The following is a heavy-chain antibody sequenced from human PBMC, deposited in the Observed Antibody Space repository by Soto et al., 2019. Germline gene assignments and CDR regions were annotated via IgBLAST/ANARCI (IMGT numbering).Heavy chain of an antibody. D-gene: IGHD6-19*01. Sequence: VQLVESGGGVVPPGRSLRLSCAASGFTFSDYAMHWVRQAPGKGLEWVAVVSHDGRNTHYADSVKGRFNIARDSSKNTVSLEMTSLRAEDTAVYYCAKGGRQWLVTSDFNYWGQGALVTVSS. V-gene: IGHV3-30*18. CDR2: VSHDGRNT. CDR1: GFTFSDYA. CDR3: AKGGRQWLVTSDFNY. J-gene: IGHJ4*02.